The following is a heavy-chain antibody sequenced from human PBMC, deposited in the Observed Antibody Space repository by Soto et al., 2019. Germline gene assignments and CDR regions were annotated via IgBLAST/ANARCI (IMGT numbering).Heavy chain of an antibody. CDR2: ISYDGSNK. J-gene: IGHJ4*02. V-gene: IGHV3-30*18. Sequence: GGSLRLSCAASGFTFSSYGMHWVRQAPGKGLEWVAVISYDGSNKYYADSVKGRFTISRDNSKNTLYLQMNSLRAEDTAVYYCAKDPVDLAAMVRGVTSAPETISWGQGTLVTVSS. CDR3: AKDPVDLAAMVRGVTSAPETIS. CDR1: GFTFSSYG. D-gene: IGHD3-10*01.